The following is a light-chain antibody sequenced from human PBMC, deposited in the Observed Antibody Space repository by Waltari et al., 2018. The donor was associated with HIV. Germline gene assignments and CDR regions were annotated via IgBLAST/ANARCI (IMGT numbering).Light chain of an antibody. V-gene: IGKV1-39*01. CDR3: QQSYSTPRT. J-gene: IGKJ1*01. Sequence: DIQMTQSPSYLSAPVGDRVTIPCRASQSISSYLNWYQQKPGKAPKLLIYAASSLQSGVPSMFSGSGSGTDVTLTISSLQPEDFAAYYGQQSYSTPRTFGQGTKVEIK. CDR1: QSISSY. CDR2: AAS.